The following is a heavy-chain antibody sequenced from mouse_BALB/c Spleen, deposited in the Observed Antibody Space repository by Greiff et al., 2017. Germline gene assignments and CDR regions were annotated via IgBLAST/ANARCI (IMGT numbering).Heavy chain of an antibody. Sequence: EVKLMESGGGLVQPGGSRKLSCAASGFTFSSFGMHWVRQAPEKGLEWVAYISSGSSTIYYADTVKGRFTISRDNPKNTLFLQMTSLRSEDTAMYYCARSSGNYLDYWGQGTTLTVSS. D-gene: IGHD1-1*02. CDR3: ARSSGNYLDY. J-gene: IGHJ2*01. V-gene: IGHV5-17*02. CDR2: ISSGSSTI. CDR1: GFTFSSFG.